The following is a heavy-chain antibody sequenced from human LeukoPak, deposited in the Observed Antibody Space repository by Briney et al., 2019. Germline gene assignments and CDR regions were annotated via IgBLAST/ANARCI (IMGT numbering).Heavy chain of an antibody. D-gene: IGHD5-12*01. Sequence: TGGSLRLSCAASGFTVSSNYMSWVRQAPGKGLEWVSVIYSGGSTYYADSVKGRFTISRDNSKNTLYPQMNSLRAEDTAVYYCARGLSGYDFDYWGQGTLVTVSS. V-gene: IGHV3-66*01. J-gene: IGHJ4*02. CDR3: ARGLSGYDFDY. CDR2: IYSGGST. CDR1: GFTVSSNY.